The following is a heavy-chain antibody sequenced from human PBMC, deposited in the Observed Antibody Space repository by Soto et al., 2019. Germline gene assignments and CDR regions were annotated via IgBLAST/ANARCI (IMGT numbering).Heavy chain of an antibody. V-gene: IGHV3-15*01. CDR3: TTNWNYDFNWFDP. CDR1: GFTFSNAW. Sequence: GGSLRLSCAASGFTFSNAWMSWVRQAPGKGLEWVGRIKSKTDGGTTDYAAPVKGRVTISRDESKNTLYLQMNSLKTEDTAVDYCTTNWNYDFNWFDPWGQGTLVTVSS. D-gene: IGHD1-7*01. J-gene: IGHJ5*02. CDR2: IKSKTDGGTT.